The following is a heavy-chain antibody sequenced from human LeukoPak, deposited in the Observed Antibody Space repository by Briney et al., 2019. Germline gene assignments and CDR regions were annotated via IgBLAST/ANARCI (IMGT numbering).Heavy chain of an antibody. CDR3: VAPSTVPSNWETLEY. D-gene: IGHD7-27*01. J-gene: IGHJ4*01. CDR2: ISHDGSDD. V-gene: IGHV3-30*03. CDR1: GLSFSTYG. Sequence: PGGSLRLSCVASGLSFSTYGMHWVRQFPGKGLEWVALISHDGSDDYYGDSVKGRFTISRDNSQNTLYLQMNSLGPEDTALYYCVAPSTVPSNWETLEYWAHGTLVTVSS.